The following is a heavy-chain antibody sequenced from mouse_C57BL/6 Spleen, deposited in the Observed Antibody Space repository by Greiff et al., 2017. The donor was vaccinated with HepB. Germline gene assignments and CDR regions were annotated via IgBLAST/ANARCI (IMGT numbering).Heavy chain of an antibody. CDR3: AMGGNYSWAWFAY. CDR2: IHPSDSDT. V-gene: IGHV1-74*01. D-gene: IGHD2-1*01. CDR1: GYTFTSYW. J-gene: IGHJ3*01. Sequence: QVQLQQPGAELVKPGASVKVSCKASGYTFTSYWMHWVKQRPGQGLEWIGRIHPSDSDTNYNQKFKGKATLTVDKSSSTAYMQLSSLTSEDSAVYYCAMGGNYSWAWFAYWGQGTLVTVSA.